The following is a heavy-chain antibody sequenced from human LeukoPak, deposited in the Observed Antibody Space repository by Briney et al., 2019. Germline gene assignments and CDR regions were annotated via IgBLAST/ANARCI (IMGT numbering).Heavy chain of an antibody. J-gene: IGHJ4*02. CDR2: MSGSGGST. CDR1: GFIFSNYA. CDR3: AKNQGQWLVPVDY. V-gene: IGHV3-23*01. Sequence: GRSLRLSCAASGFIFSNYAMSWVRQAPGKGLEWVSSMSGSGGSTYYADSVKGRFTISRDNSKNTLYLQMNNLRAEDTALYYCAKNQGQWLVPVDYWGQGTLVTVSS. D-gene: IGHD6-19*01.